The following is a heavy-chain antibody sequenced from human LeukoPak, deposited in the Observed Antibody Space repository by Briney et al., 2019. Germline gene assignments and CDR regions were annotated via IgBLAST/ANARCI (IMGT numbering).Heavy chain of an antibody. CDR3: AREKGYYGSGSYYDY. CDR1: GFTFSSYG. J-gene: IGHJ4*02. D-gene: IGHD3-10*01. V-gene: IGHV3-33*01. CDR2: IWYDGSNK. Sequence: GGSLRLSCAASGFTFSSYGMHWVRQAPGKGLEWVAVIWYDGSNKYYADSVKGRFTISRDNPKNTLYLQMNSLRAEDTAVYYCAREKGYYGSGSYYDYWGQGTLVTVSS.